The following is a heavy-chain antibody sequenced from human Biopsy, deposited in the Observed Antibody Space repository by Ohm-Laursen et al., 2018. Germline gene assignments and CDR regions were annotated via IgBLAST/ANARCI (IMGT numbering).Heavy chain of an antibody. V-gene: IGHV3-9*01. J-gene: IGHJ4*02. CDR2: IKWNSGKI. D-gene: IGHD3-10*01. CDR3: ARDTGTMVRGALHQ. Sequence: SLRLSCSASGFNLGDYAMHWVRQVPGKGLEWVSGIKWNSGKIDYADSVKGRFTISRDNAKNSLYLHMNSLRTEDSAFYYCARDTGTMVRGALHQWGQGTQVTVSS. CDR1: GFNLGDYA.